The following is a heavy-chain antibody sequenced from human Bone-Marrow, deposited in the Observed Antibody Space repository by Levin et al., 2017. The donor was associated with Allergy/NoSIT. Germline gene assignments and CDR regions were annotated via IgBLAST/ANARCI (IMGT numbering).Heavy chain of an antibody. CDR1: GYSFSNFW. CDR3: ARRGLDDCSGTSCYSLHY. D-gene: IGHD2-15*01. J-gene: IGHJ4*02. V-gene: IGHV5-51*01. CDR2: IYPGDSDA. Sequence: GESLKISCKGSGYSFSNFWIGWVRQMPGKGLEWMGIIYPGDSDARYTPSFQGQVTISVDTSIGTTYLQWSSLKASDTAMYYCARRGLDDCSGTSCYSLHYWGQGTLVTVSS.